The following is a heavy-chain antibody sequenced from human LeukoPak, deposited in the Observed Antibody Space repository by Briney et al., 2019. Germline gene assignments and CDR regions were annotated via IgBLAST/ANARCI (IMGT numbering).Heavy chain of an antibody. D-gene: IGHD1-26*01. V-gene: IGHV3-74*01. Sequence: PGGSLRLSCAASGFTFSSYWMHWVRQAPGKGLVWVSRINSDGSSTTYADSVKGRFTISRDNAKNSLYLQMNSLRAEDTAVYYCAREIYVGATTAGPDYWGQGTLVTVSS. CDR1: GFTFSSYW. J-gene: IGHJ4*02. CDR3: AREIYVGATTAGPDY. CDR2: INSDGSST.